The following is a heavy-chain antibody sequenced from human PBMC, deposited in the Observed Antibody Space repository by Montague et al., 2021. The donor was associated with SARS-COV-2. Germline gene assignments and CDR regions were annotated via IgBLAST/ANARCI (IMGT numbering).Heavy chain of an antibody. V-gene: IGHV4-59*12. CDR2: TSYSGST. J-gene: IGHJ6*02. Sequence: SETLSLTCTVSGGSISGYYWTWMRQPPGKGLECIGYTSYSGSTDYNPSLKSRVTISIDTSKNQFSSKLSSVTAADTAVYYCARWGEYYDSPYYYCAMDVWGQGTTVTVSS. D-gene: IGHD3-3*01. CDR3: ARWGEYYDSPYYYCAMDV. CDR1: GGSISGYY.